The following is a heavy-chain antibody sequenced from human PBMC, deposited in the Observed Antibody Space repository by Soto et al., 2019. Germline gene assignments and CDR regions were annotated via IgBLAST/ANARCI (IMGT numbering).Heavy chain of an antibody. CDR1: GFTFSSYA. V-gene: IGHV3-30-3*01. CDR2: ISYDGSSK. Sequence: QVQLVESGGGVVQPGRSLRLSCAASGFTFSSYAMHWVRQAPGKGLEWVAVISYDGSSKYYADSVKGRFTISRDNSKNTLSLQMNSLSAHDTAMYYCARDESVWVAYPISHYYSYALAVWGQGPTVTLSS. J-gene: IGHJ6*02. CDR3: ARDESVWVAYPISHYYSYALAV. D-gene: IGHD3-16*01.